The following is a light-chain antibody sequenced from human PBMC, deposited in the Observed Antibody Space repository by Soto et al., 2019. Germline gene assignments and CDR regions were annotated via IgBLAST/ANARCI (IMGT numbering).Light chain of an antibody. CDR1: SSDVGSYNL. CDR2: EVS. V-gene: IGLV2-23*02. Sequence: QSVLTQPASVSGSPGQSITISCTGTSSDVGSYNLVSWYQQHPGKAPKLMIYEVSKRPSGVSNRFSGSKSGNTASLTISGLEAEDEADYYCCSYAGSSSAVFGGGPQLTVL. CDR3: CSYAGSSSAV. J-gene: IGLJ7*01.